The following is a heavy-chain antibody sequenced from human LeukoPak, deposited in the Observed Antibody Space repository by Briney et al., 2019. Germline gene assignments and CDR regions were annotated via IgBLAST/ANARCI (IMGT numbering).Heavy chain of an antibody. CDR3: AKGLVAGIRPFDY. CDR2: ISGSGGST. V-gene: IGHV3-23*01. J-gene: IGHJ4*02. Sequence: GGSLGLSCAASGFTFSGYAMSWVRQAPGKGLEWVSAISGSGGSTYYADSVKGRFTISRDNSKNTLYLQMNSLRVEDTAVYYCAKGLVAGIRPFDYWGQGTLVTVSS. D-gene: IGHD6-19*01. CDR1: GFTFSGYA.